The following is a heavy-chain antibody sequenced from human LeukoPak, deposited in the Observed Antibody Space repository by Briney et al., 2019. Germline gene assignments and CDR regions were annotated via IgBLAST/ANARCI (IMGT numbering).Heavy chain of an antibody. D-gene: IGHD2-8*02. CDR2: IYYRGDT. J-gene: IGHJ4*02. V-gene: IGHV4-39*01. CDR1: GGSINSGSYY. Sequence: PSETLSLTCSVSGGSINSGSYYWGWIRQPPGKELEWIGSIYYRGDTFYNPSLKSRVTISTDMSQNRFSLKLTSVTAADTAIYYCATTPRYCTGDSCFLPGLDYWGQGTLVTVSS. CDR3: ATTPRYCTGDSCFLPGLDY.